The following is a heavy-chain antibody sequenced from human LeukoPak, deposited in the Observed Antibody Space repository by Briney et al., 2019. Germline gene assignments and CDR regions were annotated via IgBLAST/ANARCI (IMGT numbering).Heavy chain of an antibody. J-gene: IGHJ5*02. Sequence: GESLKISCKGSGYKFTSYWIDWVRQMPGKGLEWMGTIYPGDSDTRYSPSLQGQVTISVDNSISTAYLQWSSLEASDTAIYYCAKNGAGVTGHNWFDPWGPGTLVTVSS. CDR3: AKNGAGVTGHNWFDP. CDR2: IYPGDSDT. V-gene: IGHV5-51*01. D-gene: IGHD2-21*02. CDR1: GYKFTSYW.